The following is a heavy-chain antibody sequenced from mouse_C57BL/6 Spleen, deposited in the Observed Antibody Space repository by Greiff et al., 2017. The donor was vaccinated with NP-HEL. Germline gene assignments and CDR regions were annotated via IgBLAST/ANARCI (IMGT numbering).Heavy chain of an antibody. Sequence: EVKVEESGGGLVQPGGSLSLSCAASGFTFTDYYMSWVRQPPGKALEWMGFISNKANGYTTEYNVTVKGRITISRDNSQSNLYLLMYALRAEDRATYYCARNNYYGGFAYWGQGTLVTVSA. CDR1: GFTFTDYY. V-gene: IGHV7-3*01. CDR3: ARNNYYGGFAY. CDR2: ISNKANGYTT. J-gene: IGHJ3*01. D-gene: IGHD1-1*01.